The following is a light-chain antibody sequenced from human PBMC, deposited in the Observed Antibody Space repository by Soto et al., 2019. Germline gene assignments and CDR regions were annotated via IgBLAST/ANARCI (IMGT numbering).Light chain of an antibody. Sequence: ETVLTQSPGTLSLSPGERATLSCRASQTVSSSYLAWYQQKPGQAPRLLIYGASSRATGIPDRFSGSGSGTDFTLTISRLEPEDFAVYYCQQYCQQYGSSPPSWTFGQGTGVEIK. CDR2: GAS. V-gene: IGKV3-20*01. CDR1: QTVSSSY. CDR3: QQYCQQYGSSPPSWT. J-gene: IGKJ1*01.